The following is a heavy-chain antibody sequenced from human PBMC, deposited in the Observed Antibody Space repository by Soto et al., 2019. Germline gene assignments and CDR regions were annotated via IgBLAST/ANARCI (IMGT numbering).Heavy chain of an antibody. D-gene: IGHD3-22*01. Sequence: GGSLRLSCAASGFTFSSYSMNWVRQAPGKGLEWVSSISSSSSYIYYADSVKGRFTISRDNAKISLYLQMNSLRAEDTAVYYCARDVFAYYYDSSGYYPHWGQGTLVTVSS. V-gene: IGHV3-21*01. CDR3: ARDVFAYYYDSSGYYPH. J-gene: IGHJ4*02. CDR1: GFTFSSYS. CDR2: ISSSSSYI.